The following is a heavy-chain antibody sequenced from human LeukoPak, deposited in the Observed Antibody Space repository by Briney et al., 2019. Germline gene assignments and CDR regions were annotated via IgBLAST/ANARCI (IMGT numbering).Heavy chain of an antibody. D-gene: IGHD4-17*01. J-gene: IGHJ6*03. CDR3: AKGFYYGDKYHYYNFYVDV. V-gene: IGHV3-23*01. Sequence: PGGSLRLSCAASGFTFSNFAMTWGRQAPGKGLEGVSSISGSGNRAFYADSVRGRFTISRDNSKSSVSLHLNSLRAGDTAVYFCAKGFYYGDKYHYYNFYVDVWGKGTTVTVSS. CDR2: ISGSGNRA. CDR1: GFTFSNFA.